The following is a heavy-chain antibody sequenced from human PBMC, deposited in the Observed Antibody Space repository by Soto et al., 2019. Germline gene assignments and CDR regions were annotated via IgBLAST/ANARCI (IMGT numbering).Heavy chain of an antibody. J-gene: IGHJ4*02. CDR1: GFSFSDHY. CDR3: ARGGSYRPFDY. D-gene: IGHD1-26*01. V-gene: IGHV3-72*01. Sequence: DVQLVQSGGGLVQPGGSLRLSCVGSGFSFSDHYMDWVRQAPGKGLEWVARIRKETNGYSTQYAASVKGRFTISRDGSKNSVYIQGSSLSTDGAAVYYWARGGSYRPFDYWGQGTLVSVSS. CDR2: IRKETNGYST.